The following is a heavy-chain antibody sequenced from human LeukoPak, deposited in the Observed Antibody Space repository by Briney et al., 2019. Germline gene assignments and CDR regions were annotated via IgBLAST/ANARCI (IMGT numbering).Heavy chain of an antibody. D-gene: IGHD4-11*01. J-gene: IGHJ4*02. Sequence: GGSLRLSCAASGFTFSSYGMQWVRQPPGKGLEWVAVISYDGNDKYYADSVKGRFTISRDNSKNTLYLQMHSLRADDTAVFYCAKENFRTTVTPLPVRDWGQGTLVSVSS. CDR2: ISYDGNDK. CDR3: AKENFRTTVTPLPVRD. CDR1: GFTFSSYG. V-gene: IGHV3-30*18.